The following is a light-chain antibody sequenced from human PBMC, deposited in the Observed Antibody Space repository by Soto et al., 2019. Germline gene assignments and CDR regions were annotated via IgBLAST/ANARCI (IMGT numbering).Light chain of an antibody. CDR1: QSGSSN. CDR3: QQYNHYDT. V-gene: IGKV3-15*01. CDR2: GAA. J-gene: IGKJ5*01. Sequence: EIVMTQSPATLSVSPGERATLTCRASQSGSSNLAWYQHKPRQAPRLLIFGAATRATGIPARFSGSWSGTDFTLTITSLPSEDCAVYYCQQYNHYDTFGPETRLEIK.